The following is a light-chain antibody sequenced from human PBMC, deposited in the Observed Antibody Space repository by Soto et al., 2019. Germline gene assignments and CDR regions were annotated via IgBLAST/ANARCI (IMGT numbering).Light chain of an antibody. J-gene: IGKJ2*01. CDR3: MQALQTRNT. V-gene: IGKV2-28*01. CDR2: LGS. CDR1: QSLLHSNGYNY. Sequence: DIVMTQPPLSLPVTPGEPASISCRSSQSLLHSNGYNYLDWYLQNPGQSPQLLIYLGSNRASGVPDRFSGSGSGTDFTLKISRVEAEDVGVYYCMQALQTRNTFGQGTKLEIK.